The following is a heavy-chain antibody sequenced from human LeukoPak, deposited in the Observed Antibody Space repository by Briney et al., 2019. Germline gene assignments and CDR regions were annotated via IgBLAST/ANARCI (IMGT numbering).Heavy chain of an antibody. CDR1: GFTFSSYE. Sequence: PGGSLRLSCAASGFTFSSYEMNWVRQAPGRGLEWVSYISSSGGTIYYADSVKGRFTISRDNAKNSLYLQMNSLRAEDTAVYYCARTLSLNWFDPWGQGTLVTVSS. J-gene: IGHJ5*02. V-gene: IGHV3-48*03. CDR2: ISSSGGTI. CDR3: ARTLSLNWFDP. D-gene: IGHD3-16*02.